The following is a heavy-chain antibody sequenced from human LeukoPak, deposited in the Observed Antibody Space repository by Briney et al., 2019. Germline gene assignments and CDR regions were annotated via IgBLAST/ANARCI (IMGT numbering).Heavy chain of an antibody. CDR3: ATPGKDSAGY. J-gene: IGHJ4*02. V-gene: IGHV3-23*01. Sequence: GGSLRLSCAASGFTFSSSAMSWVRQAPGKGLEWVSAISNNGGYTYYADSVQGRFTISRDNAKNTLYLQMNSLRAEDTAVYYCATPGKDSAGYWGQGTLVTVSS. D-gene: IGHD1-14*01. CDR2: ISNNGGYT. CDR1: GFTFSSSA.